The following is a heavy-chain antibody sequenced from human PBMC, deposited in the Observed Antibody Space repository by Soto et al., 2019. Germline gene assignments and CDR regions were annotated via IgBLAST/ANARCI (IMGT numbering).Heavy chain of an antibody. CDR3: TRARPTTYYYDSSGPGAFDI. CDR1: GFTFGDYA. CDR2: IRSKAYGGTT. V-gene: IGHV3-49*03. D-gene: IGHD3-22*01. Sequence: GSLRLSCTASGFTFGDYAMSWFRQAPGKGLEWVGFIRSKAYGGTTEYAASVKGRFTISRDDSKSIAYLQMNSLKTEDTAVYYCTRARPTTYYYDSSGPGAFDIWGQGTMVTVSS. J-gene: IGHJ3*02.